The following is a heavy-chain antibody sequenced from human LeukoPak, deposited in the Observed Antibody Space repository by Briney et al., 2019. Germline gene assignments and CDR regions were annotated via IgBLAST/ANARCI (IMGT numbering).Heavy chain of an antibody. J-gene: IGHJ3*02. CDR1: GGSIGSYY. D-gene: IGHD3-10*01. CDR2: IYDSGST. CDR3: ARDPYYGGSYGGLRAFDI. Sequence: SETLSLTCTAYGGSIGSYYWSWIRQPPGKGLEWIGYIYDSGSTNYNPSLKSRVTISVDTSKNHFSLKLSSVTAADTAVDYCARDPYYGGSYGGLRAFDIWRQGTMITVSS. V-gene: IGHV4-59*01.